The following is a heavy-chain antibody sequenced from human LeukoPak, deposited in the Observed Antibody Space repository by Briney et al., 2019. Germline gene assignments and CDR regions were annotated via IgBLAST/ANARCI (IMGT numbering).Heavy chain of an antibody. CDR2: ISYNGSNK. CDR3: AKDTPRYCSGGSCSRFDY. CDR1: GFTFSSYG. J-gene: IGHJ4*02. Sequence: HPGGSLTLSCAASGFTFSSYGMHWVRQAPGKGLEWVAVISYNGSNKYYADSVKGRFTISRDNSKNTLYLQMNSLRAEDTAVYYCAKDTPRYCSGGSCSRFDYWGQGTLVTVSS. D-gene: IGHD2-15*01. V-gene: IGHV3-30*18.